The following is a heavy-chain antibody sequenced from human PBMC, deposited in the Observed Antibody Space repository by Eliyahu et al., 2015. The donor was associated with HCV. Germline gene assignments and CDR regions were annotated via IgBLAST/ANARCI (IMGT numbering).Heavy chain of an antibody. CDR3: STLGA. Sequence: QVHLEQSGTEVKKPGAXVKVSCQVSGYTLSDLSLHWVRQAPGKGLEWMGGFDPEDGEPVYAQKFQGRLTMTEDTSTDTAYITLSDLRSEDTAIYYCSTLGAWGQGTLV. CDR2: FDPEDGEP. J-gene: IGHJ5*02. CDR1: GYTLSDLS. V-gene: IGHV1-24*01.